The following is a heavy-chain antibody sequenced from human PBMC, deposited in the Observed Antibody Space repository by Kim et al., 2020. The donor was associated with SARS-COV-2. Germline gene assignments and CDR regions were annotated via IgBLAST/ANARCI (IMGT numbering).Heavy chain of an antibody. J-gene: IGHJ4*02. Sequence: GGSLRLSCAASGFTFSRHAMTWVRQAPGKGLEWVSSISAIGGDTFYTDSVKGRFTISRDNFRNTLYLQLNSLKAEDTAMYYCASRTYSDSYRTLDYWGQGTLVTVSS. D-gene: IGHD1-26*01. V-gene: IGHV3-23*01. CDR2: ISAIGGDT. CDR1: GFTFSRHA. CDR3: ASRTYSDSYRTLDY.